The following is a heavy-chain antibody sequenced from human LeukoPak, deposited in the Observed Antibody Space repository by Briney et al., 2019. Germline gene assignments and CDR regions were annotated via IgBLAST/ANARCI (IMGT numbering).Heavy chain of an antibody. D-gene: IGHD3-22*01. J-gene: IGHJ6*02. V-gene: IGHV3-23*01. CDR3: AKVEDYYDSSGQYYYGMDV. Sequence: PGGSLRLSCAASGFTFSSYAMSWVRQAPGKGLEWVSAISGSGGSTYYADSVKGRFTISRDNSKNTLYLQMNSLRAEDTAVYYCAKVEDYYDSSGQYYYGMDVWGQGTTVTVSS. CDR2: ISGSGGST. CDR1: GFTFSSYA.